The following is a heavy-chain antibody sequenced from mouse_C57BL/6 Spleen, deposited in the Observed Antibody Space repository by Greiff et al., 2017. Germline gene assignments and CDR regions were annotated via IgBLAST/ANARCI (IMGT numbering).Heavy chain of an antibody. CDR2: IRNKANNHAT. J-gene: IGHJ4*01. CDR3: TRITTVVATGGYYAMDY. D-gene: IGHD1-1*01. Sequence: DVKLVESGGGLVQPGGSMKLSCAASGFTFSDAWMDWVRQSPEKGLEWVAEIRNKANNHATYYAESVKGRFTISRDDSKSSVYLQMNSLRAEDTGIYYCTRITTVVATGGYYAMDYWGQGTSVTVSS. V-gene: IGHV6-6*01. CDR1: GFTFSDAW.